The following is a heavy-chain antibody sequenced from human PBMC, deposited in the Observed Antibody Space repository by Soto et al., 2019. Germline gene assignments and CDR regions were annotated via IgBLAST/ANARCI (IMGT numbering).Heavy chain of an antibody. CDR1: GGTFSSYA. D-gene: IGHD6-13*01. CDR3: AREVGEQQLFDWFDP. V-gene: IGHV1-69*13. Sequence: SVKVSCKASGGTFSSYAISWVRQAPGQGLEWMGGIIPIFGTANYAQKFQGRVTITADESTSTAYMELSSLRSEDTAVYYCAREVGEQQLFDWFDPWGQGTLVTVSS. J-gene: IGHJ5*02. CDR2: IIPIFGTA.